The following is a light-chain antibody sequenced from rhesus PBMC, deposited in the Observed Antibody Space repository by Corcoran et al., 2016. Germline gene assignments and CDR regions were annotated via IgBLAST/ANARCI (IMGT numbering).Light chain of an antibody. CDR1: QSFSSS. CDR2: SAS. CDR3: QQYYSDPLT. Sequence: DIQMTQSPSSLSASVGDTVTITCRASQSFSSSLAWYQQKPGKAPNFLIYSASSLQSGVPSRFSGSKSWTDFTLPISSLQPEDSATYYCQQYYSDPLTFGGGTKVELK. V-gene: IGKV1-46*01. J-gene: IGKJ4*01.